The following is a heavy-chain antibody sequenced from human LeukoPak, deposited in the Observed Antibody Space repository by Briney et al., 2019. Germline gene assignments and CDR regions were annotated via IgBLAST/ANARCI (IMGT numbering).Heavy chain of an antibody. CDR2: ISSSGSTI. V-gene: IGHV3-11*04. Sequence: GGSLRLSCAASGFTFSDYYMSWIRQAPGKGLEWVSYISSSGSTIYYADSVKGRFTISRDNAKNTLYLQMNSLRAEDTAVYYCARDRAPLGIAVAGTPDWFDPWGQGTLVTVSS. J-gene: IGHJ5*02. D-gene: IGHD6-19*01. CDR1: GFTFSDYY. CDR3: ARDRAPLGIAVAGTPDWFDP.